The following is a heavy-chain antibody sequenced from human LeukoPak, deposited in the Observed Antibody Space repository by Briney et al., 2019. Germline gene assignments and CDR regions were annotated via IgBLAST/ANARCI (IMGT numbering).Heavy chain of an antibody. CDR3: AKLGPY. CDR1: GFTFDDYA. Sequence: SLRLSCAASGFTFDDYAMHWVRQAPGKGLEWVSGISWNSGSIGYADSVKGRFTISRDNAKNSLYLQMNSLRAEDTAVYYCAKLGPYWGQGTLVTVSS. CDR2: ISWNSGSI. J-gene: IGHJ4*02. V-gene: IGHV3-9*01.